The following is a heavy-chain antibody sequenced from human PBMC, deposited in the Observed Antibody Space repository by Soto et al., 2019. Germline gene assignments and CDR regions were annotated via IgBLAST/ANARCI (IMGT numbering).Heavy chain of an antibody. CDR3: ASRNRNWLLSSAFDY. J-gene: IGHJ4*02. V-gene: IGHV1-69*13. CDR2: IIPIFGTA. D-gene: IGHD3-9*01. CDR1: GGTFGSYA. Sequence: SVKVSCKASGGTFGSYASSWVQQTPGQGLEWMGGIIPIFGTANYAQKFQGRVTITADESTSTAYMELSSLRSEDTAVYYCASRNRNWLLSSAFDYWGQGTLVTVS.